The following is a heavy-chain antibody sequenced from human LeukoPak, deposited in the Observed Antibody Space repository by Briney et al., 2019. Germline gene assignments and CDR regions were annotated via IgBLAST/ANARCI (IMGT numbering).Heavy chain of an antibody. V-gene: IGHV4-59*12. CDR3: ARRDYYGSGSYYNLGQPYNWFDP. CDR1: GGSISSYY. Sequence: SETLSLTCTVSGGSISSYYWSWIRQPPGKGLEWIGYIYYSGSTNYNPPLKSRPTISLDTSKNQFSLKLSSVTAADTAVYYCARRDYYGSGSYYNLGQPYNWFDPWGQGTLVTVSS. J-gene: IGHJ5*02. D-gene: IGHD3-10*01. CDR2: IYYSGST.